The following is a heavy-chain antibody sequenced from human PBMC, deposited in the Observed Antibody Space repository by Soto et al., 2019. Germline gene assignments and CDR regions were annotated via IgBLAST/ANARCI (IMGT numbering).Heavy chain of an antibody. CDR2: IYRSGST. CDR1: GGSVSGYF. CDR3: GRQPGHCDRTTCFGYYTVDV. Sequence: SETLSLTCAVSGGSVSGYFWNWIRQPPGKGLEWIGEIYRSGSTNLNPSLKSRVTISLDTSKSQFSLMLSSVTAADTAVYYCGRQPGHCDRTTCFGYYTVDVWGQGTTVTVSS. D-gene: IGHD2-2*01. J-gene: IGHJ6*02. V-gene: IGHV4-34*01.